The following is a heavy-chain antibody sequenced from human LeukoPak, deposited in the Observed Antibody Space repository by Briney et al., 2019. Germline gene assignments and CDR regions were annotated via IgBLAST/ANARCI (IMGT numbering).Heavy chain of an antibody. CDR3: AEGDGYNSGRSGY. D-gene: IGHD5-24*01. Sequence: SGGSLRLSCAASGFTFSGSAMHWVRQASGKGLEWVGRIRSKANSYATAYAASVKGRFTISRDDSRNTLYLQMNSLRAEDTAVYYCAEGDGYNSGRSGYWGQGTLVTVSS. V-gene: IGHV3-73*01. CDR1: GFTFSGSA. CDR2: IRSKANSYAT. J-gene: IGHJ4*02.